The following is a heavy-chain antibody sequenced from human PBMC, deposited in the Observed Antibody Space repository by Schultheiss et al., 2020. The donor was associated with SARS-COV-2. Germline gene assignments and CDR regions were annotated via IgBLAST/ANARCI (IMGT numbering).Heavy chain of an antibody. CDR1: GGSFSGYY. D-gene: IGHD6-13*01. CDR3: AKVNRVQQLVRIRANWFDP. J-gene: IGHJ5*02. V-gene: IGHV4-34*01. CDR2: INHSGST. Sequence: SETLSLTCAVYGGSFSGYYWSWIRQPPGKGLEWIGEINHSGSTNYNPSLKSRVTISVDTSKNQFSLKLSSVTAADTAVYYCAKVNRVQQLVRIRANWFDPWGQGTLVTVSS.